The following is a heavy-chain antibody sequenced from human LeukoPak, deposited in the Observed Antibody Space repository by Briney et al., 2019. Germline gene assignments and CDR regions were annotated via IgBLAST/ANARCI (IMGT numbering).Heavy chain of an antibody. Sequence: GGSLRLSCAASGFTFSDYYMSWIRQAPRKRPECDSYISSSGSTIYYAASVKGRFTISRDNAKNSLYLQMNSLKPEDTAVYYCTRHVYNPDATVTNDYWGQGTLVTVSS. D-gene: IGHD4-17*01. V-gene: IGHV3-11*01. CDR2: ISSSGSTI. J-gene: IGHJ4*02. CDR1: GFTFSDYY. CDR3: TRHVYNPDATVTNDY.